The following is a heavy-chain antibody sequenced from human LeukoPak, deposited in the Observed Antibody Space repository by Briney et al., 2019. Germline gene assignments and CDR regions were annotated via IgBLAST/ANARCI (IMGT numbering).Heavy chain of an antibody. CDR1: GFTFSSYS. CDR3: AREHSSCVY. D-gene: IGHD6-19*01. J-gene: IGHJ4*02. V-gene: IGHV3-48*04. CDR2: ISSSSSTI. Sequence: GGSLRLSCAASGFTFSSYSMNWVRQAPGKGLEWVSYISSSSSTIYYADSVKGRFTISRDNAKNSLYPQMNSLRAEDTAVYYCAREHSSCVYWGQGTLVTVSS.